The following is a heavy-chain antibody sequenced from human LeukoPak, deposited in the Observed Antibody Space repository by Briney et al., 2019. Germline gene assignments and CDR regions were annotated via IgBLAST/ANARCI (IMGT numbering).Heavy chain of an antibody. CDR1: GFTFSSYN. V-gene: IGHV3-21*01. CDR3: TCDLDRSDGL. CDR2: ISSSSSYI. J-gene: IGHJ3*01. Sequence: GGSLRLSCAASGFTFSSYNMNWVRQAPGKGLEWVSSISSSSSYIYYADSVKGRFTISRDNAKNSLYLQMNSLRVEDTAVYYCTCDLDRSDGLWGQGTMVTVSS. D-gene: IGHD2-8*01.